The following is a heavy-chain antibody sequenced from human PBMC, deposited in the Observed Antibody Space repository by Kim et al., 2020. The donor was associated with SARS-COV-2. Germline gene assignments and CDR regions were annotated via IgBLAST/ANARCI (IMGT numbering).Heavy chain of an antibody. J-gene: IGHJ4*02. D-gene: IGHD3-10*01. Sequence: SETLSLTCTVTGGSISVTTHYWGWIRQFPGKGLEWIGTVYYSGNSYFKPSIRRRATISVDTSKNQFSLNLSSVTAADTAVYYCVRRYGSGSYYNNYLDYWGQGSLVTVSS. V-gene: IGHV4-39*01. CDR2: VYYSGNS. CDR1: GGSISVTTHY. CDR3: VRRYGSGSYYNNYLDY.